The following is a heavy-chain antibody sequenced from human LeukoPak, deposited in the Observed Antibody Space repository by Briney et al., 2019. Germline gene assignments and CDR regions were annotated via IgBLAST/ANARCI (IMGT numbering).Heavy chain of an antibody. CDR3: ARDSSPMVRGVITHFDY. J-gene: IGHJ4*02. CDR1: GFTFSSYG. CDR2: ISYDGSNK. Sequence: AGRSLRLSCAASGFTFSSYGMHWVRQAPGKGLEWVAVISYDGSNKYYADSVKGRFTISRDNSKNTLYLQMNSLRAEDTAVYYCARDSSPMVRGVITHFDYWGQGTLVTVSS. V-gene: IGHV3-30*03. D-gene: IGHD3-10*01.